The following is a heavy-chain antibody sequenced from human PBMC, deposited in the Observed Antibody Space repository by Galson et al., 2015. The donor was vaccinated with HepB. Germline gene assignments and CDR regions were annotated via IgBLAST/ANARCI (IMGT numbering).Heavy chain of an antibody. CDR2: INAGNGNT. Sequence: SVKVSCKASGYTFTSYAMHWVRQAPGQRLEWMGWINAGNGNTKYSQKFQGRVTITRDTSASTAYMELSSLRSEDTAVYYCARVNYGSGSYYPNYYYYYGMDVWGQGTTVTVSS. V-gene: IGHV1-3*01. J-gene: IGHJ6*02. D-gene: IGHD3-10*01. CDR1: GYTFTSYA. CDR3: ARVNYGSGSYYPNYYYYYGMDV.